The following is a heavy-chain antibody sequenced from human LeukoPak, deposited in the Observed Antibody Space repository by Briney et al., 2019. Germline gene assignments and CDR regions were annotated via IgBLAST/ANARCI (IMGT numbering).Heavy chain of an antibody. D-gene: IGHD3-16*01. Sequence: SGTLSLTCAVSGGSISSSNWWGWVRQPPGKGLEWIGEIYHSGSTNYNPSLKSRVTISVDKSKNQFSLKMSSVTAADTAVYYCARVIGPEKYFDIWGHGTLVTVSS. V-gene: IGHV4-4*02. CDR3: ARVIGPEKYFDI. CDR1: GGSISSSNW. J-gene: IGHJ2*01. CDR2: IYHSGST.